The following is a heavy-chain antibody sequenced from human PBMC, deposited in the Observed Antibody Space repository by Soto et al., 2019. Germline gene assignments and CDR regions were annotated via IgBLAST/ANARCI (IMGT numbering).Heavy chain of an antibody. V-gene: IGHV4-39*01. CDR1: GASISRSPYC. Sequence: SETLSLTCTVSGASISRSPYCWAWIRQTPGKGLEWVGSLCYSGNYYRPSLKSRVTISVDTSKNQLSLNLSSVTAADTAIYYCSRRAPEGFDPWGQGTLVPVSS. J-gene: IGHJ5*02. CDR3: SRRAPEGFDP. CDR2: LCYSGN.